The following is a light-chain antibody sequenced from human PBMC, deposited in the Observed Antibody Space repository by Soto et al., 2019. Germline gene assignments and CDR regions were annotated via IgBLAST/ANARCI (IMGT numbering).Light chain of an antibody. CDR2: EDI. CDR1: SSDVGSYNL. CDR3: SSYTIRSTLV. V-gene: IGLV2-14*02. Sequence: QSALTQPASVSGSPGQSITISCTGTSSDVGSYNLVSWYQQYPGLAPKLMIYEDIKRPSGVSNRFSGSKSGNTASLTISGLQAEDEADYYCSSYTIRSTLVFGTGTKVTVL. J-gene: IGLJ1*01.